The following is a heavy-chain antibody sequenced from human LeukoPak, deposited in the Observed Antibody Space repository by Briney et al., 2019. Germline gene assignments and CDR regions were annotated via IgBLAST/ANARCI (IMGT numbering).Heavy chain of an antibody. CDR2: IYWDDDK. CDR1: GFSLSTSGVG. CDR3: AHRGSSTSCFDY. Sequence: SGPTLVNPTQTLTLTCTFSGFSLSTSGVGVGWIRQPPGKALEWLALIYWDDDKRYSPSLKSRLTITKDPSKNQVVLTMTNMDPVDTATYYCAHRGSSTSCFDYWGQGTLVTVST. D-gene: IGHD2-2*01. V-gene: IGHV2-5*02. J-gene: IGHJ4*02.